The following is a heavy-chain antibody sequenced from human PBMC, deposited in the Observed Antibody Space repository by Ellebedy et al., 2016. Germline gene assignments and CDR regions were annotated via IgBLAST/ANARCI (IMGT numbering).Heavy chain of an antibody. CDR2: ISSNGGST. Sequence: GESLKISXAASGFTFSSYAMHWVRQAPGKGLEYVSAISSNGGSTYYANSVKGRFTISRDNSKNTLYLQMGSLRAEDMAVYYCARDQAVGLRYFALLFWGQGTLVTVSS. V-gene: IGHV3-64*01. CDR3: ARDQAVGLRYFALLF. CDR1: GFTFSSYA. J-gene: IGHJ4*02. D-gene: IGHD3-9*01.